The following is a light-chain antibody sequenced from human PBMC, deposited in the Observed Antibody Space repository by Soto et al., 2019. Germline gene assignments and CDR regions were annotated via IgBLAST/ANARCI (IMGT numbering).Light chain of an antibody. V-gene: IGLV2-14*01. CDR1: SSDVGGYNY. CDR2: EVS. J-gene: IGLJ1*01. Sequence: QSVLTQPASVSGSPGQSITISCTGTSSDVGGYNYVSWYQQHPGKAPKLMIYEVSNRPSGVSHRFSGSKSGNTASLTISGLQAEDEADYYCSSYTSSSTPWVFGTGTKGTVL. CDR3: SSYTSSSTPWV.